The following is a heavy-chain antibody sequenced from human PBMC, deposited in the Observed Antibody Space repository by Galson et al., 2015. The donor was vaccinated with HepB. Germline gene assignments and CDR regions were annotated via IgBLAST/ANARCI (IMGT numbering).Heavy chain of an antibody. Sequence: SLRLSCAATGFTFRSYGMNWVRQAPGKGLEWVAIIWYDGSNKYYADSVKGRFIISRDNSKDTLYLQMNSLRAEDTAVYCCARLQSRRLDVWGDGTTVTVSS. CDR1: GFTFRSYG. CDR3: ARLQSRRLDV. CDR2: IWYDGSNK. V-gene: IGHV3-33*08. J-gene: IGHJ6*04.